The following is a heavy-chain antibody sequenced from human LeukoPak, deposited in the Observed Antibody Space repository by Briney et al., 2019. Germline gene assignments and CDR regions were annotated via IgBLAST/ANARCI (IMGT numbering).Heavy chain of an antibody. D-gene: IGHD3-3*01. CDR3: ARDPLKNSPYDFWSGYWGYYYGMDV. Sequence: GGSLRLSWAASGFTFSSYWMSWVRQAPGKGLEWVANIKQDGSEKYYVDSVKGRFTISRDNAKNSLYLQMNSLRAEDTAVYYCARDPLKNSPYDFWSGYWGYYYGMDVWGQGTTVTVSS. CDR1: GFTFSSYW. CDR2: IKQDGSEK. V-gene: IGHV3-7*01. J-gene: IGHJ6*02.